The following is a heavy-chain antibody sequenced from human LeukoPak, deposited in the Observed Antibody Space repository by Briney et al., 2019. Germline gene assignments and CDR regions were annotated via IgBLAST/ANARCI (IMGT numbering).Heavy chain of an antibody. CDR3: ARGTLLNYFDY. V-gene: IGHV4-31*03. J-gene: IGHJ4*02. Sequence: TLSLTCTVSGDSVSSGGFYWSWIRQRSGKGLEWVAYIKDNGDTFYNPSLKSRLTISRDTSKNLFSLILTSVTAADSALYFCARGTLLNYFDYWGQGALVTVSS. D-gene: IGHD3/OR15-3a*01. CDR2: IKDNGDT. CDR1: GDSVSSGGFY.